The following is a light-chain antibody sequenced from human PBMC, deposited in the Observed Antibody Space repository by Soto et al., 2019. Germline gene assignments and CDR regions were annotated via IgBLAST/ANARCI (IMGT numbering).Light chain of an antibody. V-gene: IGKV3-20*01. J-gene: IGKJ1*01. Sequence: EIVLTQSPGTLSLSPGERATLSCRASQSVSSTYLAWYQHKPGQAPRLLIYGASSRATGIPDRFSGSGSGTDFTLIISRVGTEDFAVYYCQQYGNSFVGFGQGTKVEIK. CDR1: QSVSSTY. CDR3: QQYGNSFVG. CDR2: GAS.